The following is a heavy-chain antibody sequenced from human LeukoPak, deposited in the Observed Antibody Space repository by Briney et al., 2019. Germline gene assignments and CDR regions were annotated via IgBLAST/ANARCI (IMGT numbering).Heavy chain of an antibody. D-gene: IGHD1-26*01. Sequence: GASVKVSCKASGYTFTSYYMHWVRQAPGQGLEWMGIINPSGGSTSYAQKFQGRVTMTRDTSTSTVYMELSSLRSEDTAVYHCARGVGYDDTTGTYYGFFDYWGQGSLVIVSS. J-gene: IGHJ4*02. CDR2: INPSGGST. V-gene: IGHV1-46*01. CDR1: GYTFTSYY. CDR3: ARGVGYDDTTGTYYGFFDY.